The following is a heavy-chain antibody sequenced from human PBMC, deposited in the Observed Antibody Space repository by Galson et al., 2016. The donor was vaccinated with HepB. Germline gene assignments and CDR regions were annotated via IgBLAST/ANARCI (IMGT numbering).Heavy chain of an antibody. Sequence: SETLSPTCTVSGGSIISSVYYWGWVRQPPGKGLEWIGSIHYSMGTYNNPSSRRLVTLSVDTSREQFSLRLTSVTAADRGLYYCARHARYSSVYRWFDSWGQGTLVIVSS. J-gene: IGHJ5*01. CDR1: GGSIISSVYY. CDR3: ARHARYSSVYRWFDS. V-gene: IGHV4-39*01. CDR2: IHYSMGT. D-gene: IGHD5-18*01.